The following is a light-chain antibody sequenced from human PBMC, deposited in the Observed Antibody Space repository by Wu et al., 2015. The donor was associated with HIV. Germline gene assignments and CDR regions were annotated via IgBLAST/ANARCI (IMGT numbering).Light chain of an antibody. CDR1: QRIDSRS. Sequence: EIVLSQSSGTLSLSPGERATVSCRASQRIDSRSLAWYQQRLGQAPRLLISAASNRAAGIPDRFNGSGSGTDFTLTISSLEPEDFAVYYCQQRSNWPYSFGQGTKVEIK. J-gene: IGKJ2*03. CDR3: QQRSNWPYS. CDR2: AAS. V-gene: IGKV3D-20*02.